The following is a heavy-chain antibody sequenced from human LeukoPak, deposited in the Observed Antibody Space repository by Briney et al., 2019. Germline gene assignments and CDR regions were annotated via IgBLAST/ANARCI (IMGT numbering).Heavy chain of an antibody. Sequence: GGSLRLSCAASGFSFSSYAMSWVREAPARGLEWVSSLRGNGDTFYADSVKGRFTLSRDDSRNTVYLQLNNLRVEDAAVYYCAKANWVSNADAVFWGQGTVVTVSS. CDR1: GFSFSSYA. CDR3: AKANWVSNADAVF. D-gene: IGHD1-1*01. V-gene: IGHV3-23*01. J-gene: IGHJ4*02. CDR2: LRGNGDT.